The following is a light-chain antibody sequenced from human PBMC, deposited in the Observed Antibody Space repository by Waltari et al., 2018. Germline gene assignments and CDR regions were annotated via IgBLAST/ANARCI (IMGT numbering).Light chain of an antibody. V-gene: IGKV1-39*01. Sequence: DIQMTQSPSSLSASVGDRVTITCRASQTINSYLNWYQHKPGKAPKLLIYAASILQTGVPSRLSGSGSGTDFTLTISSLQAEDVAIYFCQQNYGTPWTFGQGTKVEIK. CDR2: AAS. CDR1: QTINSY. J-gene: IGKJ1*01. CDR3: QQNYGTPWT.